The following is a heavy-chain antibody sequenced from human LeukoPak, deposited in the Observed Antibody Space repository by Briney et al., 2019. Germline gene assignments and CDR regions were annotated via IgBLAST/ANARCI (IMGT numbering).Heavy chain of an antibody. Sequence: GGSLRLSCAASVFTFSSYSINWVRQAPGKGLEWVSSISSSSSYIHYADSVKGRFTISRDNAKNSLYLQMNSLRAEDTAVYYCARERAYVHTPRLFGWGSDVFDIWGQGTMVTVSS. CDR2: ISSSSSYI. D-gene: IGHD3-16*01. V-gene: IGHV3-21*01. CDR3: ARERAYVHTPRLFGWGSDVFDI. CDR1: VFTFSSYS. J-gene: IGHJ3*02.